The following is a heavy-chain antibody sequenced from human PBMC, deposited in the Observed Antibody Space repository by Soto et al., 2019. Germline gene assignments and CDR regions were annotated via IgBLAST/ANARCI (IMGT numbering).Heavy chain of an antibody. Sequence: ASETLSLTCTVSGGSISSYYWSWIRQPPGKGLEWIGYIYYSGSTNYNPSLKSRVTISVDTSKNQFSLKLSSVTAADTAVYYCARDRAVAGRAYYYYGMDVWGQGTTVTVSS. J-gene: IGHJ6*02. CDR1: GGSISSYY. CDR3: ARDRAVAGRAYYYYGMDV. D-gene: IGHD6-19*01. V-gene: IGHV4-59*01. CDR2: IYYSGST.